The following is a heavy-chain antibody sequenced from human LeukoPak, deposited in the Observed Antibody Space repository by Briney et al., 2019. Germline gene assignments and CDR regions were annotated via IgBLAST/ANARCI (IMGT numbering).Heavy chain of an antibody. D-gene: IGHD3-22*01. Sequence: GASVKVSCKASGYTFTSYGISWVRQAPGQGLEWMGWMNPNSGNTGYAQKFQGRVTMTRNTSISTAYMELSSLRSEDTAVYYCARVGYYDSSGYPTLYFDYWGQGTLVTVSS. V-gene: IGHV1-8*02. CDR3: ARVGYYDSSGYPTLYFDY. J-gene: IGHJ4*02. CDR2: MNPNSGNT. CDR1: GYTFTSYG.